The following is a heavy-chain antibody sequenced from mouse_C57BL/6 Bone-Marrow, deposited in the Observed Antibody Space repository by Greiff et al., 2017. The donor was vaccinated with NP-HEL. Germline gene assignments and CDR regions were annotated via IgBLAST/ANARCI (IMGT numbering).Heavy chain of an antibody. Sequence: EVQLVESGGGLVKPGGSLKLSCAASGFTFSDYGMHWVRQAPEKGLEWVAYISSGSSTIYYADTVKGRFTISRDNAKNTLFLQMTSLRSEDTAMYYCARAYGNYPAWFAYWGQGTLVTVSA. CDR3: ARAYGNYPAWFAY. J-gene: IGHJ3*01. V-gene: IGHV5-17*01. D-gene: IGHD2-1*01. CDR1: GFTFSDYG. CDR2: ISSGSSTI.